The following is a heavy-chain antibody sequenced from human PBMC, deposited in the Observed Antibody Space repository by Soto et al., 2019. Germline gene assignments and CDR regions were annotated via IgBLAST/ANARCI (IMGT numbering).Heavy chain of an antibody. J-gene: IGHJ6*02. V-gene: IGHV3-53*01. Sequence: GGSLRLSCAASGFTVSSNYMSWVRQAPGKGLEWVSVIYSGGSTYYADSVKGRFTISRDNSKNTLYLQMNSLRAEDTAVYYCARVGYYYYGMDVWGQGTTVTVSS. CDR3: ARVGYYYYGMDV. D-gene: IGHD3-3*01. CDR2: IYSGGST. CDR1: GFTVSSNY.